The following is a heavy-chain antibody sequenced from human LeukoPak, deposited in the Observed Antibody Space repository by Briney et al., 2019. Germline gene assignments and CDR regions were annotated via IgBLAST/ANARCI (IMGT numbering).Heavy chain of an antibody. CDR1: GGSISSSSYY. CDR2: IYYSGST. CDR3: ARLRGLEMATISYFDY. Sequence: SETLSPTCTVSGGSISSSSYYWGWIRQPPGKGLEWIGSIYYSGSTYYNPSLKSRVTISVDTSKNQFSLKLSPVTAADTAVYYCARLRGLEMATISYFDYWGQGTLVTVSS. J-gene: IGHJ4*02. D-gene: IGHD5-24*01. V-gene: IGHV4-39*01.